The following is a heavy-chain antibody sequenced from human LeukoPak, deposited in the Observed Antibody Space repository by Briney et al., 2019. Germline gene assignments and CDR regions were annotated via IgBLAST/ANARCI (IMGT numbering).Heavy chain of an antibody. J-gene: IGHJ5*02. V-gene: IGHV4-59*01. CDR3: ARVNSGWQGDNWFDP. D-gene: IGHD5-12*01. Sequence: SETLSLTCTVSGGSISSYYWSWIRQPPGKGLEWIGYIYYSGSTNYNPPLKSRVTISVDTSKNQFSLKLSSVTAADTAVYYCARVNSGWQGDNWFDPWGQGTLVTVSS. CDR1: GGSISSYY. CDR2: IYYSGST.